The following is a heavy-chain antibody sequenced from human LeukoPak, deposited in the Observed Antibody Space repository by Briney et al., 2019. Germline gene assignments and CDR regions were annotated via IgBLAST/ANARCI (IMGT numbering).Heavy chain of an antibody. CDR2: ISSGSSTI. CDR3: ARAVTPYYYYYMDV. D-gene: IGHD2-21*02. J-gene: IGHJ6*03. CDR1: GFTFSSYS. Sequence: PGESLRLSCAASGFTFSSYSTNWVRQAPGKGLEWVSYISSGSSTIYYADSVKGRFTISRDNAKNSLYLQMNSLRAEDTAVYYCARAVTPYYYYYMDVWGKGTTVTVSS. V-gene: IGHV3-48*01.